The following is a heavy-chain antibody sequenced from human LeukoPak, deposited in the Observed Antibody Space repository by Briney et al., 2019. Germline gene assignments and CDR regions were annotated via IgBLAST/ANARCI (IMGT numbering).Heavy chain of an antibody. J-gene: IGHJ4*02. V-gene: IGHV1-24*01. CDR2: FDPEDGET. Sequence: GASVKVSCKVSGYTLTELSMHWVRQAPGKGLEWMGGFDPEDGETIYAQKFQGRVTMTEDTSTDTAYMELSSLRSEDTAVYYCATDKITMVQGVSFDYWGQGTLVTVSS. CDR1: GYTLTELS. CDR3: ATDKITMVQGVSFDY. D-gene: IGHD3-10*01.